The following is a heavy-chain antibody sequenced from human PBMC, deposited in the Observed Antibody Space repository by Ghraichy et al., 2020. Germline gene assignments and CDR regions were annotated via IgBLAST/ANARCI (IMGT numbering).Heavy chain of an antibody. D-gene: IGHD4-17*01. J-gene: IGHJ4*02. Sequence: GESLNISCKGSGYSFSNYWIGWVRQMPGKGLEWMGIIYPGDSGARYSPSFQGQVTISADKSVTTAYLQWSSLKASDTAMYYCARLSKDLRRVDYWGQGTLVTVSS. CDR2: IYPGDSGA. V-gene: IGHV5-51*01. CDR1: GYSFSNYW. CDR3: ARLSKDLRRVDY.